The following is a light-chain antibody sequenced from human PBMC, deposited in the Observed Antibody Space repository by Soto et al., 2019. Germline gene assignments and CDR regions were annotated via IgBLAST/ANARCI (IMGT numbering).Light chain of an antibody. CDR1: QSVYNY. V-gene: IGKV3-11*01. CDR2: DAS. Sequence: EIVLTQSPATLSLSPGERATLSSRASQSVYNYLAWFQQMPGQAPRLLIYDASKRATGIPARFSGSGSGTDFTLTISSLEPEDFAVYYCQQRSSWPRTFGQGTKVEIK. CDR3: QQRSSWPRT. J-gene: IGKJ1*01.